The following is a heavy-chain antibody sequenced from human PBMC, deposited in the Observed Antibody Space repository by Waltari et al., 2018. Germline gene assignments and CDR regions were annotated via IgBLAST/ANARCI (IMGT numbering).Heavy chain of an antibody. D-gene: IGHD6-13*01. J-gene: IGHJ3*02. V-gene: IGHV3-7*01. CDR3: ARLSSSWNEKGAFDI. CDR2: MNRDGSET. CDR1: GFTLRRFW. Sequence: EVQLVESGGGLVQPGGSLRPSCGGTGFTLRRFWVSWVRTAPGKGLDWVANMNRDGSETYYVDSVKGRFTISRDNAKNSLYLEMNTLRVEDTAIYYCARLSSSWNEKGAFDIWGQGTMVTVSS.